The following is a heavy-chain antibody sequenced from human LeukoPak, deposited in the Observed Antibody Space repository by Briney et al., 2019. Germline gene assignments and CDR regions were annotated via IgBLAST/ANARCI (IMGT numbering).Heavy chain of an antibody. CDR3: ARWSKYYYDSSGRFDP. CDR2: IYTSGST. V-gene: IGHV4-61*02. Sequence: SETLSLTCTVSGGSISSGSYYWSWIRQPAGKGLEWIGRIYTSGSTNYNPSLKSRVTISVHMSKNQFSLKLSSVTAVDTAVYYCARWSKYYYDSSGRFDPWGQGTLVTVSS. CDR1: GGSISSGSYY. J-gene: IGHJ5*02. D-gene: IGHD3-22*01.